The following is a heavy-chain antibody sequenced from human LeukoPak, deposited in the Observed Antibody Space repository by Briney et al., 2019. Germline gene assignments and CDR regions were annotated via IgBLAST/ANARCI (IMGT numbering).Heavy chain of an antibody. CDR1: GGSIRSSYYY. CDR3: ARARNSSGYYYAGDY. D-gene: IGHD3-22*01. J-gene: IGHJ4*02. V-gene: IGHV4-39*07. Sequence: SETLSLTCTVSGGSIRSSYYYWSWIRQPPGKGLEWIGEINHSGSTNYNPSLKGRVTISVDTSKNQFSLKLSSVTAADTAVYYCARARNSSGYYYAGDYWGQGTLVTVSS. CDR2: INHSGST.